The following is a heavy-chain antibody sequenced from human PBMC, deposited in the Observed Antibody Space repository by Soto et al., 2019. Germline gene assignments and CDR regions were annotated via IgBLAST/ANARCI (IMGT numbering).Heavy chain of an antibody. CDR2: IIPIFGTA. CDR1: GGTFSSYA. CDR3: ARFEGICSGGSCYSDY. D-gene: IGHD2-15*01. J-gene: IGHJ4*02. Sequence: QVQLVQSGAEVKKPGSSVKVSCKASGGTFSSYAISWVRQAPGQGLEWMGGIIPIFGTANYAQKFQGRVTSTADESTSTAYMELSSLRSEDTAVYYCARFEGICSGGSCYSDYWGQGTLVTVSS. V-gene: IGHV1-69*01.